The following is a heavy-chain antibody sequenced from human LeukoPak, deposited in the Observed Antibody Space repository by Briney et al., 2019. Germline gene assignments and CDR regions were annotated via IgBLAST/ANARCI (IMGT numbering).Heavy chain of an antibody. D-gene: IGHD3-22*01. CDR3: ARADSTGYFLGHFDY. CDR2: INWNGGST. J-gene: IGHJ4*02. V-gene: IGHV3-20*04. Sequence: PGGSLRLSCAASGFTFDDYGMSWVRQAPGKGPEWVSGINWNGGSTGYADSVKGRFTISRDNAKNSLYLQMNSLRAEDTALYYCARADSTGYFLGHFDYWGQGTLVTISS. CDR1: GFTFDDYG.